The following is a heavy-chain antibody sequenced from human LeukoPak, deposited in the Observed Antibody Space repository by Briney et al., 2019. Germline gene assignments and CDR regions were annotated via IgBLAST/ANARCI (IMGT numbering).Heavy chain of an antibody. V-gene: IGHV4-30-4*07. CDR3: ARGATGTTGY. CDR2: IYYTGST. J-gene: IGHJ4*02. Sequence: SETLSLTCAVSGGSISSAGYSWSWIRQPPGKGLEWIGYIYYTGSTYYNPSLKSRITISVGTSKNQFSLKLSSVTAADTAVYYCARGATGTTGYWGQGTLVTVSS. D-gene: IGHD1-1*01. CDR1: GGSISSAGYS.